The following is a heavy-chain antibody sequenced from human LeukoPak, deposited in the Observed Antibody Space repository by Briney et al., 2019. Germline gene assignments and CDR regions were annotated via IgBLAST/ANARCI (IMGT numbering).Heavy chain of an antibody. Sequence: SETLSLTCTVSGGSISSYYWSWIRQPPGKGLEWIGYIYYSGSTNYNPSLKSRVTISVDTSKNQFSLKLSSVTAADTAVYYCARVACSGRSCSAGASYYFDYWGQGTLVTVSS. CDR2: IYYSGST. D-gene: IGHD2-15*01. V-gene: IGHV4-59*01. CDR1: GGSISSYY. J-gene: IGHJ4*02. CDR3: ARVACSGRSCSAGASYYFDY.